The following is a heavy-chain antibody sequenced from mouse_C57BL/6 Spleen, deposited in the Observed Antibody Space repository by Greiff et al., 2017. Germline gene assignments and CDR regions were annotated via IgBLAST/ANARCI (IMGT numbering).Heavy chain of an antibody. J-gene: IGHJ3*01. CDR1: GFSLTSYA. Sequence: VKLVESGPGLVAPSQSLSITCTVSGFSLTSYAISWVRQPPGKGLEWLGVIWTGGGTNYNSALKSRLSISKDNSKSQVFLKMNSLQTDDTARYYCARNSGYDYDVAWFAYWGQGTLVTVSA. D-gene: IGHD2-4*01. CDR3: ARNSGYDYDVAWFAY. CDR2: IWTGGGT. V-gene: IGHV2-9-1*01.